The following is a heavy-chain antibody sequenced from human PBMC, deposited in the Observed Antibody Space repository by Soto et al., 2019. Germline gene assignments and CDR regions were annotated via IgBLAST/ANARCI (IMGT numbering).Heavy chain of an antibody. Sequence: SETLSLTCAVYGGSFTDFSWSWIRQSPGKGLEWIGEINPGAITNYIPSLKTRVTMSLDTATNQFSLKLRTVIAADTALYYCAIALRARAYIYDASRYPRQDWFEPLGQGTLVTVSS. CDR2: INPGAIT. J-gene: IGHJ5*02. CDR3: AIALRARAYIYDASRYPRQDWFEP. V-gene: IGHV4-34*01. D-gene: IGHD3-16*01. CDR1: GGSFTDFS.